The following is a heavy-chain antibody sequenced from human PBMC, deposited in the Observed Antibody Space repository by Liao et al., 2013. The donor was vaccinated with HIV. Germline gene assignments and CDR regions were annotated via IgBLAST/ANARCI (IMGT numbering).Heavy chain of an antibody. J-gene: IGHJ4*02. CDR3: ARGGSNFPYYFDN. V-gene: IGHV4-4*07. CDR1: GGSISSYY. D-gene: IGHD4-11*01. Sequence: QVHLQESGPGLVKPSETLSLTCTVSGGSISSYYWSWLRQSAGKGLEWIGRIHPTGNTNYNPSLKSRVSISVDSSTNRFSLLMTSVTAADTAVYFCARGGSNFPYYFDNWGQGTLVTVSS. CDR2: IHPTGNT.